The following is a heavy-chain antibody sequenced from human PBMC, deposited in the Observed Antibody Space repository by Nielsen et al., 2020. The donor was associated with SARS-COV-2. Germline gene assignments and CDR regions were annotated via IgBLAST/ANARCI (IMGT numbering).Heavy chain of an antibody. J-gene: IGHJ3*01. CDR1: GFAFSDFY. CDR3: ARYLDGPGAAFDF. D-gene: IGHD5-24*01. CDR2: LGSNTGSYT. V-gene: IGHV3-11*03. Sequence: LSLTCAASGFAFSDFYMTWIRQAPGKGLEGGSFLGSNTGSYTNYADSVKGRFTISRDNAKASLYLQLDSLRPEDTAVYYCARYLDGPGAAFDFWGQGTAVTVSS.